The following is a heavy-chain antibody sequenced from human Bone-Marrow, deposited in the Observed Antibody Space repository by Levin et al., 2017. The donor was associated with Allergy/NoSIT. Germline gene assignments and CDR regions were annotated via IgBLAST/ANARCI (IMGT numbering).Heavy chain of an antibody. CDR3: ARGGFMVRGIDLPDS. CDR1: GFTFSRYD. Sequence: GGSLRLSCAASGFTFSRYDMHWVRQAAGKGLEWVSAIGLAGDTHYPDSVEGRFTISREDAKNSVYLQMNSLTAGDTAVYYCARGGFMVRGIDLPDSWGQGTLVTVSS. V-gene: IGHV3-13*04. J-gene: IGHJ4*02. CDR2: IGLAGDT. D-gene: IGHD3-10*01.